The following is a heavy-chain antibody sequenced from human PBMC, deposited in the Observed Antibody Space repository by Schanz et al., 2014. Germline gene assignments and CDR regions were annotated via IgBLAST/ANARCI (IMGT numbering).Heavy chain of an antibody. D-gene: IGHD4-17*01. CDR3: VRDTDYHFDY. V-gene: IGHV3-74*01. CDR2: LNFDETYT. J-gene: IGHJ4*02. CDR1: GFTFNNYG. Sequence: VQLVESGGGVVRPGRSLRLSCAASGFTFNNYGMHWVRQAPGKGLEWVSRLNFDETYTSYADSVKGRFTISRDNAKNTLYLQMNSLRAEDTAVYYCVRDTDYHFDYWGQGTLVTVSS.